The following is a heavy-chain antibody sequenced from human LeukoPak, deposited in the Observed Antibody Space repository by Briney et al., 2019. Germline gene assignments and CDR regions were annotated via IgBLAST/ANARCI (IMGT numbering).Heavy chain of an antibody. J-gene: IGHJ6*04. V-gene: IGHV1-46*01. Sequence: VASVKVSCKASGYTFTSYYMHWVRQAPGQGLEWMGIINPSGGSTSYAQKFQGRVTMTRDTSTGTVYMELSSLRSEDTAVYYCARDERDTMVRGVAAPYYYGMDVWGKGTTVTVSS. CDR1: GYTFTSYY. CDR2: INPSGGST. CDR3: ARDERDTMVRGVAAPYYYGMDV. D-gene: IGHD3-10*01.